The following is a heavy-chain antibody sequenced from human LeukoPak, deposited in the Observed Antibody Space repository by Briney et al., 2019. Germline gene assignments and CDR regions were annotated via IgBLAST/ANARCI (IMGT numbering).Heavy chain of an antibody. J-gene: IGHJ4*02. CDR1: GFTFRSYW. CDR2: IKQDGSEK. CDR3: ARTLERQLVPGYFDY. D-gene: IGHD6-13*01. V-gene: IGHV3-7*01. Sequence: GGSLRLSCAASGFTFRSYWMSWVRQAPGKGLEWVANIKQDGSEKYYVDSVKGRFTISRDNAKNSLYLQMNSLRAEDTAVYYCARTLERQLVPGYFDYWGQGTLVTVSS.